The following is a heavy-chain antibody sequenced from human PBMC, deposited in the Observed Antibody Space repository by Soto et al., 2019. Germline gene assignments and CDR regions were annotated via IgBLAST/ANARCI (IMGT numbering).Heavy chain of an antibody. CDR3: ARRGGRYCSGGSCYYYYYYLDV. Sequence: QLQLQESGPGLVKPSETLSLTCTVSGGSVSSSSYYWGWIRQPPGKGLEWIGSIYYRGSTYYNPSLNSRVTIAVDTSKNQFSLKLSSVTAADTAVYYCARRGGRYCSGGSCYYYYYYLDVWGKGTTVTVSS. J-gene: IGHJ6*03. CDR1: GGSVSSSSYY. CDR2: IYYRGST. D-gene: IGHD2-15*01. V-gene: IGHV4-39*01.